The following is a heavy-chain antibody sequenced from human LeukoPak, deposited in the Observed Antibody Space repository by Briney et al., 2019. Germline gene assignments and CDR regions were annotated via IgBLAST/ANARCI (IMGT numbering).Heavy chain of an antibody. CDR3: AKVIYSGSFPYDY. D-gene: IGHD1-26*01. Sequence: GGSLRLSCAASGLTFSSYAMSWVRQAPGKGLEWVSAISGSGGSTYYADSVKGRFTISRDNSKNTLYLQTNSLRAEDTAVYYCAKVIYSGSFPYDYWGQGTLVTVSS. V-gene: IGHV3-23*01. J-gene: IGHJ4*02. CDR1: GLTFSSYA. CDR2: ISGSGGST.